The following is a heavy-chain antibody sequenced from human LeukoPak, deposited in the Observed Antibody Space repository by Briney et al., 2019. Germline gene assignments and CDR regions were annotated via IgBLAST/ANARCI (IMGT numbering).Heavy chain of an antibody. CDR2: IYPGDSDT. CDR1: GYSFTSYW. D-gene: IGHD2-2*01. CDR3: AKALGYCSSTSCYNYYYGMDV. V-gene: IGHV5-51*01. Sequence: GESLKISCKGSGYSFTSYWIAWVRQMPGKGLEWMGIIYPGDSDTRYSPSFQGQVTISADKSISTAYLQWSSLKASDTAMCYCAKALGYCSSTSCYNYYYGMDVWGQGTTVTVSS. J-gene: IGHJ6*02.